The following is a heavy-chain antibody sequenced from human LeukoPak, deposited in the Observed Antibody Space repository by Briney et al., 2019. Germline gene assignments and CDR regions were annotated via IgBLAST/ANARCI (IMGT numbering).Heavy chain of an antibody. CDR3: ARIRYGSGSYYLFDY. J-gene: IGHJ4*02. V-gene: IGHV4-59*11. CDR2: IYYSGST. D-gene: IGHD3-10*01. CDR1: GDSFSSHY. Sequence: SETLSLTCTVSGDSFSSHYWSWIRQPPGKGLEWIGHIYYSGSTSYNPSLKSRVTLSVDTSKKQFSLKLSSVTAADTAVYYCARIRYGSGSYYLFDYWGQGTLVTVSS.